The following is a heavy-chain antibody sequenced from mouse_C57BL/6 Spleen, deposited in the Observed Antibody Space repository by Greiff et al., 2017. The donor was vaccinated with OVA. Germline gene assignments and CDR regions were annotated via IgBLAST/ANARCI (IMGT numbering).Heavy chain of an antibody. D-gene: IGHD4-1*01. J-gene: IGHJ2*01. CDR2: IWPGGGT. V-gene: IGHV2-9-1*01. CDR3: ARNGNWDGGYYFDY. CDR1: GFSLTSYS. Sequence: VQLLESGPGLVAPSPCLSITCTASGFSLTSYSIRWVRQPPGQGLEWLGVIWPGGGTTYNSALESRPSNSKDNSKSQVFLKMNSLQTDDTARYYCARNGNWDGGYYFDYWGQGTTLTVSS.